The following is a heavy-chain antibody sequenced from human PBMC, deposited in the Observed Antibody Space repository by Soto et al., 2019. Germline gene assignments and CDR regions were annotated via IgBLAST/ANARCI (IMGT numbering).Heavy chain of an antibody. Sequence: NPSETLSLTCTVSGHSMSNTDYFWGWIRQTPWSDLQWIGSLFYTGHTYYNPSLLSRVTISADTSKNQFSLKLSSVTAADTAVYYCARRVGIAAAGPGVGYYYGMDVWGQGTTVTVSS. CDR3: ARRVGIAAAGPGVGYYYGMDV. J-gene: IGHJ6*02. CDR1: GHSMSNTDYF. V-gene: IGHV4-39*01. CDR2: LFYTGHT. D-gene: IGHD6-13*01.